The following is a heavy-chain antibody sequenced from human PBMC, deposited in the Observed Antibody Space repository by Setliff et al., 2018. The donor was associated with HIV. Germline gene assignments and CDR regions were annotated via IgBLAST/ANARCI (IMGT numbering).Heavy chain of an antibody. CDR1: GFTFKNYA. Sequence: HPGGSLRLSCAASGFTFKNYAVHWVRQASGKGLEWVAGIQYDGHEELYADSVRGRFTISRDNSENTVYLQMNSLRVEDTAVYYCARDGGSMIPSGEFFDYWGQGSLVTVSS. D-gene: IGHD3-22*01. J-gene: IGHJ4*02. CDR2: IQYDGHEE. V-gene: IGHV3-30*04. CDR3: ARDGGSMIPSGEFFDY.